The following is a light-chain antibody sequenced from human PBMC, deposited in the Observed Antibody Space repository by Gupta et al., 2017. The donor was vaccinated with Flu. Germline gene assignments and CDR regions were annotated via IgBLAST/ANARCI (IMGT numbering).Light chain of an antibody. CDR1: LILNNR. Sequence: IVMTQSPATLSVSPGERATLSCRASLILNNRLAWYQQKPGQAPRLLMSGASTRASDVPARFSGSGSGTEYTLTISSLQSEDFAVYYCQQYESWPFSFGQGTKVEIK. CDR3: QQYESWPFS. V-gene: IGKV3-15*01. CDR2: GAS. J-gene: IGKJ2*03.